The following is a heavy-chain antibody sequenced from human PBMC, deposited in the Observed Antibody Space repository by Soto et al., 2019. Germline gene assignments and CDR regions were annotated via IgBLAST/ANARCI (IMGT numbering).Heavy chain of an antibody. CDR2: IDHSGST. Sequence: QVQLQQWGAGLLRPSETLSLTAAVHGGSFSGCYWSWIRQPPGKGVEWIGEIDHSGSTNYNPSLKRRVTISVDTAKNQFSLKPKYVAAAETAVYYCARCSALTYSYYYMEVWGKGTTVTVSS. V-gene: IGHV4-34*01. D-gene: IGHD3-10*02. CDR3: ARCSALTYSYYYMEV. CDR1: GGSFSGCY. J-gene: IGHJ6*03.